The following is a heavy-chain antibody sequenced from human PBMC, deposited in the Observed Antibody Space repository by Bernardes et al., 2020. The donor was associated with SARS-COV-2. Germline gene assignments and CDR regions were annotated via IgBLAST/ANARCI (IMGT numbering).Heavy chain of an antibody. CDR1: GYTLTAFS. CDR2: FDPEHGKT. V-gene: IGHV1-24*01. Sequence: ASVKVSCKVFGYTLTAFSMHWVRQAPGKGLEWLGGFDPEHGKTMYAQKFQGRVTMTEDTSTDTAYMELSSLRSEDTAVYYCATVDPPVAVFGVVIYALHIWGQGTMVAVSS. CDR3: ATVDPPVAVFGVVIYALHI. D-gene: IGHD3-3*01. J-gene: IGHJ3*02.